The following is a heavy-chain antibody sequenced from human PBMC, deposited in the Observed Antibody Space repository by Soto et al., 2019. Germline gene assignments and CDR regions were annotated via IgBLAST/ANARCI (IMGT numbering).Heavy chain of an antibody. CDR3: ATALARDYYGSGSSISQLDY. J-gene: IGHJ4*02. CDR2: FDPEDGET. Sequence: VSVKVSCKVSGYTLRELSLHWVRQSSGEGLEWMGGFDPEDGETIYAQKFQGRVTMTEDTSTDTAYMELSSLRSEDTAVYYCATALARDYYGSGSSISQLDYWGQGTLVTVS. V-gene: IGHV1-24*01. D-gene: IGHD3-10*01. CDR1: GYTLRELS.